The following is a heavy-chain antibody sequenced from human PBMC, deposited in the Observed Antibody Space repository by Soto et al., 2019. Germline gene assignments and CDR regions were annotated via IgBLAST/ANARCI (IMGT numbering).Heavy chain of an antibody. V-gene: IGHV1-18*01. D-gene: IGHD3-3*01. Sequence: QVQLVQSGAEVKKPGASVQVSCKASGYTFTSYGIIWVRQAPGQGLEWMGWISAYNGNTNYAQKLQGRVTMTTDTSTSTAYMELRSLRSDDTAVYYCASDARFLEWLGVDYWGQGTLVTVSS. CDR3: ASDARFLEWLGVDY. J-gene: IGHJ4*02. CDR2: ISAYNGNT. CDR1: GYTFTSYG.